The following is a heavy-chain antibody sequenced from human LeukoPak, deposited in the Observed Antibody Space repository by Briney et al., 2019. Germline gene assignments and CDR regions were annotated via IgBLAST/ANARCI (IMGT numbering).Heavy chain of an antibody. CDR2: IYYSGGT. J-gene: IGHJ4*02. V-gene: IGHV4-59*01. D-gene: IGHD6-19*01. CDR3: ARGPVAGRGFDY. CDR1: GGSISNYY. Sequence: SETLSLTCSVAGGSISNYYWSWIRQPPGKGLEWIGHIYYSGGTNYNPSLKSRVTISVDTSKNQFSLKVSSVTAADTALYYCARGPVAGRGFDYWGQGTLVTVSS.